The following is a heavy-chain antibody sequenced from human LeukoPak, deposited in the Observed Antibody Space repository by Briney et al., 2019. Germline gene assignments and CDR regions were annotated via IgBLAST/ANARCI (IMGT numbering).Heavy chain of an antibody. CDR3: ARGRSSWYVHWYFDL. Sequence: SETLSLTCTVSGGSISSSSYYWGWIRQPPGKGLEWIGSIYYSGSTYYNPSLKSRVTISVDTSKNQFSLKLSSVTAADTAVYYCARGRSSWYVHWYFDLWGRGTLVTVSS. D-gene: IGHD6-13*01. V-gene: IGHV4-39*07. CDR1: GGSISSSSYY. J-gene: IGHJ2*01. CDR2: IYYSGST.